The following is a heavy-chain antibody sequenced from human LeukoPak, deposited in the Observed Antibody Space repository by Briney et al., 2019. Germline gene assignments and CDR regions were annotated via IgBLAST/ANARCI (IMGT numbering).Heavy chain of an antibody. Sequence: SETLSLTCAVYGGSFSGYYWSWIRQPPGKGLEWIGEINHSGSTNYNPSLKSRVTISVDTSKNQFSLKLSSVTAADTAVYYCAREFDYDSGGRYPLPDYWGQGTLVTVSS. V-gene: IGHV4-34*01. CDR3: AREFDYDSGGRYPLPDY. J-gene: IGHJ4*02. D-gene: IGHD3-22*01. CDR2: INHSGST. CDR1: GGSFSGYY.